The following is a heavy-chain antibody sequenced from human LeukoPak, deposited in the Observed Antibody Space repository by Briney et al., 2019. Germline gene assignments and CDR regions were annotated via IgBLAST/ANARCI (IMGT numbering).Heavy chain of an antibody. J-gene: IGHJ5*02. D-gene: IGHD6-19*01. CDR1: GYTFTGYY. V-gene: IGHV1-2*02. CDR3: TIIPLAATRAWSAP. CDR2: INPSRGGT. Sequence: ASVNLSLKASGYTFTGYYILWVRQAPGQGLVWMGWINPSRGGTNFAQKFQSRVTMTRDTSISTAYMELSRLTSDDTAVYYCTIIPLAATRAWSAPCGQGILGAVSS.